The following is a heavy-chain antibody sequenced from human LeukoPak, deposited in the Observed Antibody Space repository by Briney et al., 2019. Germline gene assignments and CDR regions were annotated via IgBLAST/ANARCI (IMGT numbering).Heavy chain of an antibody. D-gene: IGHD3-10*01. V-gene: IGHV3-7*03. CDR1: GFTFSSYW. Sequence: GGSLRLSCAASGFTFSSYWMSWVRQAQGKGREWVANIKQDGSEKYYVDSVKGRFTISRDNAKNSLYLQMNSLRAEDTAVYYCARDLRTTLVRGAWYYYYRMDVWGKGTTVTVSS. J-gene: IGHJ6*04. CDR3: ARDLRTTLVRGAWYYYYRMDV. CDR2: IKQDGSEK.